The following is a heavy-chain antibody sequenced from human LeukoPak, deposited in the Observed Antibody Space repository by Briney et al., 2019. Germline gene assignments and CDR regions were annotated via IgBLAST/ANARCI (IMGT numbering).Heavy chain of an antibody. CDR3: ARDAPTGFYDSSGYKAFDI. CDR1: GGSISSYY. V-gene: IGHV4-4*07. J-gene: IGHJ3*02. D-gene: IGHD3-22*01. CDR2: IYTSGST. Sequence: SETLSLTCTVSGGSISSYYWSWIRQPAGKGLEWIGRIYTSGSTNYNPSLKSRVTTSVDTSKNQFSLKLSSVTAADTAVYYCARDAPTGFYDSSGYKAFDIWGQGTMVTVSS.